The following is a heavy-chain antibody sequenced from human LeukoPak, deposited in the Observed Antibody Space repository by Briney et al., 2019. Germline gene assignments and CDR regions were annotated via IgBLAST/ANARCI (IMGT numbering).Heavy chain of an antibody. V-gene: IGHV3-23*01. CDR2: ITGSGGST. J-gene: IGHJ4*02. Sequence: GGSLRLSCAASRFTFSNYAMSWVRQAPGKGLEWVSSITGSGGSTDCADSVKSRFTISRDNSKNTLYLQMNSLRAEDTAVYYCAKELGRAADGTSYWGQGTLVTVSS. CDR3: AKELGRAADGTSY. CDR1: RFTFSNYA. D-gene: IGHD6-13*01.